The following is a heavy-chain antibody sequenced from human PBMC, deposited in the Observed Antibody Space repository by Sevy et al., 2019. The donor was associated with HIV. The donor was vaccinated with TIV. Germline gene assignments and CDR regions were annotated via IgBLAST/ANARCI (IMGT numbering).Heavy chain of an antibody. V-gene: IGHV3-30-3*01. D-gene: IGHD6-13*01. CDR3: ARDPIAAAGTFYFDY. Sequence: GGSLRLSCAASGFTFSSYAMHWVRQAPGKGLEWVAVISYDGSNKYYADSVKGRFTISRDNSKNTLYLQMNSLRAEDTAVYYWARDPIAAAGTFYFDYWGQGTLVTVSS. J-gene: IGHJ4*02. CDR1: GFTFSSYA. CDR2: ISYDGSNK.